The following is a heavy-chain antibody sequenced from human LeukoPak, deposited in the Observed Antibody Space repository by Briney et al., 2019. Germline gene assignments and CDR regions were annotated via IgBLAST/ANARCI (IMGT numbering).Heavy chain of an antibody. D-gene: IGHD3-22*01. CDR2: INPNSGGT. CDR1: GHTFTGYY. Sequence: ASVKVSCKASGHTFTGYYMHWVRQAPGQGLEWMGWINPNSGGTNYAQKFQGRVTMTRDTSISTAYMELSRLRSDDTAVYYCALYYYDSYYFDYWGQGTLVTVSS. V-gene: IGHV1-2*02. J-gene: IGHJ4*02. CDR3: ALYYYDSYYFDY.